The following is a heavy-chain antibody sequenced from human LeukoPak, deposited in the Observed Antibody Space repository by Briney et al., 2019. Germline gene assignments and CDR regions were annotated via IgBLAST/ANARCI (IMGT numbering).Heavy chain of an antibody. Sequence: GASVKVSCKASGYTFTSYDINWVRQATGQGLEWMGWMNPNSGNTGYAQKFQGRVTMTRNTSISTAYMELSSLRSEDTAVYYCARMAKVVRGVIITKTLYYGMEVWGQGTTVTVSS. D-gene: IGHD3-10*01. CDR1: GYTFTSYD. CDR2: MNPNSGNT. V-gene: IGHV1-8*01. CDR3: ARMAKVVRGVIITKTLYYGMEV. J-gene: IGHJ6*02.